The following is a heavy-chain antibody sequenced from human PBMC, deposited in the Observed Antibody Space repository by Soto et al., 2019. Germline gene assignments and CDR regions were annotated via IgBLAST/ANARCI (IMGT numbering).Heavy chain of an antibody. CDR1: GGSISSSSYY. CDR3: ARHGYYDYVWGSYRGSWFDP. D-gene: IGHD3-16*02. Sequence: PSETLSLTCTVSGGSISSSSYYWGWIRQPPGKGLEWIGSIYYSGSTYYNPSLKSQVTISVDTSKNQFSLKLSSVTAADTAFYYCARHGYYDYVWGSYRGSWFDPWGQGTLVTVSS. CDR2: IYYSGST. J-gene: IGHJ5*02. V-gene: IGHV4-39*01.